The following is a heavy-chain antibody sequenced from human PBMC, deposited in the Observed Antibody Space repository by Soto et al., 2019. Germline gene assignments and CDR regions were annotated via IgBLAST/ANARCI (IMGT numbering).Heavy chain of an antibody. CDR2: IIPIFGTA. CDR1: GGTFSSYA. V-gene: IGHV1-69*01. J-gene: IGHJ3*02. CDR3: ARAFFSYYYDSSGLRQGAFDI. Sequence: QVQLVQSGAEVKKPGSSVKVSCKASGGTFSSYAISWVRQAPGQGLEWMGGIIPIFGTANYAQKFQGRVTITADESTSTAYMELSSLRSEDTAVYYCARAFFSYYYDSSGLRQGAFDIWGQGTMVTVSS. D-gene: IGHD3-22*01.